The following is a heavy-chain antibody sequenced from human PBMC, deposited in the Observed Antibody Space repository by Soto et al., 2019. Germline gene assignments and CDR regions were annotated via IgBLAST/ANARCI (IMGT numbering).Heavy chain of an antibody. D-gene: IGHD6-19*01. CDR1: GFTLTNFA. Sequence: GGSLRLSCAASGFTLTNFAMSWVRQAPGRGLEWVSGISASGRDTYYADSVKDRFTVSRDNSKNTLYLQMNSLRAEDTAIYYCAKGKASGWYYFDYWGQGARVTVS. V-gene: IGHV3-23*01. CDR2: ISASGRDT. CDR3: AKGKASGWYYFDY. J-gene: IGHJ4*02.